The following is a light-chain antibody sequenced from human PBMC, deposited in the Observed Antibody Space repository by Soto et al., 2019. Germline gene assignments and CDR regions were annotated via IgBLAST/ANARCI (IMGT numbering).Light chain of an antibody. CDR1: SSDVGSYNL. CDR3: CSYAGNSNYV. CDR2: EGS. J-gene: IGLJ1*01. Sequence: QSVLTQPASVSGSPGQSITISCTGTSSDVGSYNLVSWYQQHPGKAPKLMIFEGSKRTSGVSNRFSGSKSGNTASLTISGLQVEDEADYYCCSYAGNSNYVFGTGTKVTVL. V-gene: IGLV2-23*01.